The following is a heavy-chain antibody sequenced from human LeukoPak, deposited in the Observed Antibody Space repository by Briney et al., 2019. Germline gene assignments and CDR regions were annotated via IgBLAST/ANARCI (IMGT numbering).Heavy chain of an antibody. J-gene: IGHJ4*02. CDR2: IIPIFGTA. CDR3: VLHASSDVDPFDY. Sequence: SVKVSCKASGGTFSSYAISWVRQAPGQRLEWMGGIIPIFGTANYAQKFQGRVTITADESTSTAYMELSSLRSEDTAVYYCVLHASSDVDPFDYCGQGTLVTVSS. V-gene: IGHV1-69*13. D-gene: IGHD6-6*01. CDR1: GGTFSSYA.